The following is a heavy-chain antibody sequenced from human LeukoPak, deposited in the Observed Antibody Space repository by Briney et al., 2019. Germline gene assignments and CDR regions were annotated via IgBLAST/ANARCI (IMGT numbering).Heavy chain of an antibody. D-gene: IGHD3-22*01. CDR2: ISSSGSTI. CDR1: GFTFSAYA. Sequence: GGSLRLSCEASGFTFSAYAMTWVRQAPGQGLEWVSYISSSGSTIYYADSVKGRFTISRDNAKNSLYLQMNSLRAEDTAVYYCARDSNYYDSSGYYWSEYFQHWGQGTLVTVSS. J-gene: IGHJ1*01. V-gene: IGHV3-48*03. CDR3: ARDSNYYDSSGYYWSEYFQH.